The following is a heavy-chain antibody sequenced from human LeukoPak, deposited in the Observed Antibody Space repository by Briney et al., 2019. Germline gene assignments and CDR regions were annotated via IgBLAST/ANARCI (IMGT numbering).Heavy chain of an antibody. J-gene: IGHJ4*02. CDR3: ARHSPHSNYATCGVDY. V-gene: IGHV4-59*08. CDR2: ISYSGST. Sequence: ASGTLSLTCTVSGDSTSNYYWSWIRQPPGKGLEWIGYISYSGSTSYNPSLKSRVTISVDTSKNQFSLKPTSVTAADTAVYFCARHSPHSNYATCGVDYWGQGTLVTVSS. CDR1: GDSTSNYY. D-gene: IGHD4-11*01.